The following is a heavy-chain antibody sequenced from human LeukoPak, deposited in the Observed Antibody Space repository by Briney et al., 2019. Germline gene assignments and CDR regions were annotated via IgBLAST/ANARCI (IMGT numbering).Heavy chain of an antibody. J-gene: IGHJ6*03. CDR1: GFTFSSYA. CDR3: ARFLATWDYYYMDV. D-gene: IGHD3-3*01. Sequence: PGGSLRLSCAASGFTFSSYAMSWVRQAPGKGLEWVSAISSTGASTYYADSVKGRFTISRDNDKNSVYLQMTSLRAEDTAVYYCARFLATWDYYYMDVWGNGTTVTVSS. V-gene: IGHV3-23*01. CDR2: ISSTGAST.